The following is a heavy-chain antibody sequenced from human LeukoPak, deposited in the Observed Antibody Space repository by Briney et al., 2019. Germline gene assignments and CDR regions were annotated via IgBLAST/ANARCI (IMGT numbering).Heavy chain of an antibody. CDR2: LSGSDGST. CDR3: AKGRTPDY. Sequence: GGSLKLSRADSGFTFSTYVIPGVRQAPAKGLEWVSALSGSDGSTFYADSVKGRFTISRDNSNSTLYLQMNSLRAEDTAVYYCAKGRTPDYWGQGTLVTVSS. J-gene: IGHJ4*02. D-gene: IGHD2-15*01. V-gene: IGHV3-23*01. CDR1: GFTFSTYV.